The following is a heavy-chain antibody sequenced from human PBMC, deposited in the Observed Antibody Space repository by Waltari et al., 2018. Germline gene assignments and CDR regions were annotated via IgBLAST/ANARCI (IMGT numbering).Heavy chain of an antibody. V-gene: IGHV1-3*03. CDR1: GYPFTSYA. D-gene: IGHD3-22*01. J-gene: IGHJ4*02. CDR2: INAGNGNT. CDR3: ARRSNKGYFVDY. Sequence: QVQLVQSGAEVKKPGASVKVSCKASGYPFTSYAMHWVRQAPGQRLEWMGWINAGNGNTKYSQEFQGRVTITRDTSASTAYMELSSLRSEDMAVYYCARRSNKGYFVDYWGQGTLVTVSS.